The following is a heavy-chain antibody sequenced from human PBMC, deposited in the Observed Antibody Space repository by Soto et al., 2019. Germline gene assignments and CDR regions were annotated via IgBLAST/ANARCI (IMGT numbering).Heavy chain of an antibody. J-gene: IGHJ6*02. CDR2: IVVGSGNT. V-gene: IGHV1-58*01. D-gene: IGHD4-17*01. CDR1: GFTFTSSA. CDR3: AADWGYGDYYYYYGMDV. Sequence: ASVKVSCKASGFTFTSSAVQWVRQARGQRLEWIGWIVVGSGNTNYAQKFQERVTITRDMSTSTAYMELSSLRSEDTAVYYCAADWGYGDYYYYYGMDVWGQGTTVTVSS.